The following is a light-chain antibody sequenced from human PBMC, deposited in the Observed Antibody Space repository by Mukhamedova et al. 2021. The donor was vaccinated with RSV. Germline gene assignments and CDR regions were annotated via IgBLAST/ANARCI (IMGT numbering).Light chain of an antibody. CDR2: NNN. CDR3: QSYDSSLSAWV. J-gene: IGLJ3*02. Sequence: MGAGYDVHWYQQLPGRAPKVVIYNNNNRPSGVPDRFSASKSGLSASLAITGLQAEDEADYYCQSYDSSLSAWVFGGGTKLTVV. V-gene: IGLV1-40*01. CDR1: MGAGYD.